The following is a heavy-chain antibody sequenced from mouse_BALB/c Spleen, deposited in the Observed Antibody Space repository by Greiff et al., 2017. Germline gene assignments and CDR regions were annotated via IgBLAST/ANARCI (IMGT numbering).Heavy chain of an antibody. CDR1: GFTFTDYY. J-gene: IGHJ3*01. Sequence: EVKLVESGGGLVQPGGSLRLSCATSGFTFTDYYMSWVRQPPGKALEWLGFIRNKANGYTTEYSASVKGRFTISRDNSQSILYLQMNTLRAEDSATYYCARDLIYYDYSFAYWGQGTLVTVSA. D-gene: IGHD2-4*01. V-gene: IGHV7-3*02. CDR3: ARDLIYYDYSFAY. CDR2: IRNKANGYTT.